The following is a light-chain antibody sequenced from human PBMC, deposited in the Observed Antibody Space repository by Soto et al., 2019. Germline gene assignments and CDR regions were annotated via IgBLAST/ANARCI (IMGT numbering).Light chain of an antibody. Sequence: VVTKSRVTLSLSPGESATLCCSASQNITSXLAWYQQKPCQGPRLLIYRQSTMATAIPARLIGSGSGKAFTLIISSLQSAEFVAYYCHQYHEYPPHTFGQGTKVDIK. CDR2: RQS. CDR1: QNITSX. CDR3: HQYHEYPPHT. V-gene: IGKV3-15*01. J-gene: IGKJ2*01.